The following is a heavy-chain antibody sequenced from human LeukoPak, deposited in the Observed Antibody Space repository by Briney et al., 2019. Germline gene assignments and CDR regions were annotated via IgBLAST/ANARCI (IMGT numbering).Heavy chain of an antibody. D-gene: IGHD4-17*01. CDR3: VKDPTSTVQPN. CDR1: GFTVGSIY. V-gene: IGHV3-53*01. Sequence: GRSLRLSCAASGFTVGSIYMSWGRHAPGHWLEWVSVIYSCGSTYYADSVKGRFTISRDNSKNTLYLQMNSLRAEDTAVYYCVKDPTSTVQPNWGQGTLVTVSS. J-gene: IGHJ4*02. CDR2: IYSCGST.